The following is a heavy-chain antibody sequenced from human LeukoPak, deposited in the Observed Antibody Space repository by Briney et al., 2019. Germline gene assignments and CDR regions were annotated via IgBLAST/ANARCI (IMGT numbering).Heavy chain of an antibody. CDR3: ARVDGSGGPPRYNWFDP. Sequence: SETLSLTCTVSGGSISSSSYYWGWIRQPPGKGLEWIGYIYYSGSTNYNPSLKSRVTISVDRSKNQFSLKLSSVTAADTAVYYCARVDGSGGPPRYNWFDPWGQGTLVTVSS. CDR2: IYYSGST. V-gene: IGHV4-61*05. J-gene: IGHJ5*02. D-gene: IGHD6-19*01. CDR1: GGSISSSSYY.